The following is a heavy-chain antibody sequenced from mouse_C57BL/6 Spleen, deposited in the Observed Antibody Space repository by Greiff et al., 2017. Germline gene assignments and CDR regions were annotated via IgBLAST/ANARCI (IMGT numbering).Heavy chain of an antibody. Sequence: QVQLKQPGAELVKPGASVKMSCKASGYTFTSYWITWVKQRPGQGLEWIGDIYPGSGSTKYNEKFKSKATLTVDTSSSTAYMRLSSLPSVDSAVYYCATRNWDGAWFAYWGQGTLVTVSA. V-gene: IGHV1-55*01. CDR2: IYPGSGST. D-gene: IGHD4-1*01. CDR1: GYTFTSYW. J-gene: IGHJ3*01. CDR3: ATRNWDGAWFAY.